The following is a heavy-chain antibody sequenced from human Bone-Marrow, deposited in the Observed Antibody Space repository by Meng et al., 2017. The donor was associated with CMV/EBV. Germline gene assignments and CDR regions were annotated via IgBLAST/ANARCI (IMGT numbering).Heavy chain of an antibody. Sequence: SVKVSCKASGGTFSSYTISWVRQAPGQGLEWMGRIIPILGIANYAQKFQGRVTITADKSTSTAYMELSSLRSEDTAVYYCARELKATHDFWSGYYYFDYWGQGTLVTVSS. J-gene: IGHJ4*02. CDR2: IIPILGIA. V-gene: IGHV1-69*04. D-gene: IGHD3-3*01. CDR3: ARELKATHDFWSGYYYFDY. CDR1: GGTFSSYT.